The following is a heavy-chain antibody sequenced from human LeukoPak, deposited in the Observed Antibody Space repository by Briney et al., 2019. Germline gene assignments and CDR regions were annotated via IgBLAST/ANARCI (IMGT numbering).Heavy chain of an antibody. Sequence: GGSLRLSCAASGFTFSTYAMTWVRQAPGKGLEWVSTITSGTTSTYYADSVKGRFTISRDNSKNTMYLQMNSLRAEDTAVYYCAKDLITASRAYYFDYWGQGTLVTVSS. D-gene: IGHD3-10*01. V-gene: IGHV3-23*01. J-gene: IGHJ4*02. CDR3: AKDLITASRAYYFDY. CDR2: ITSGTTST. CDR1: GFTFSTYA.